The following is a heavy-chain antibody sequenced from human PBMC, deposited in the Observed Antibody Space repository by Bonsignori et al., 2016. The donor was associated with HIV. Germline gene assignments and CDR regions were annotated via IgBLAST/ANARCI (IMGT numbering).Heavy chain of an antibody. Sequence: WVRQAPGQGLEWMGGIIPILGIANYAQKFQGRVTITADKSTSTAYMELSSLRSEDTSVYYCAREGAVAGTGMGYWGQGTLVTVSS. J-gene: IGHJ4*02. V-gene: IGHV1-69*10. D-gene: IGHD6-19*01. CDR3: AREGAVAGTGMGY. CDR2: IIPILGIA.